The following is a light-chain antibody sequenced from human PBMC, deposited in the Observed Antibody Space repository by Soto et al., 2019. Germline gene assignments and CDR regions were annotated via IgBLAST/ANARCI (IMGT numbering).Light chain of an antibody. V-gene: IGLV2-11*01. CDR2: DVG. CDR3: CSYAGKYSFS. Sequence: QSALTQPRSVSGSPGQSVTISCTGTSSDVGDYNYVSWYHQYPGKAPKLMIYDVGKRPSGVPDRFSGSKSGNTASLTISGLQAEDEADYFCCSYAGKYSFSFGTGIKLTVL. CDR1: SSDVGDYNY. J-gene: IGLJ1*01.